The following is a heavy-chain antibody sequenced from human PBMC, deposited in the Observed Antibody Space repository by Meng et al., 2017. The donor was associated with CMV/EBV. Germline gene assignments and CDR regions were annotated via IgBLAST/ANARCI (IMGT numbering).Heavy chain of an antibody. D-gene: IGHD6-19*01. J-gene: IGHJ4*02. V-gene: IGHV4-4*07. CDR3: ARDSSGWYPHFDY. CDR2: IYTSGST. CDR1: GGSISSYY. Sequence: QVPLPDAGPGLGKPSEAPSLPRTVSGGSISSYYWSWIRQHAGKGLEWIGRIYTSGSTNYNPSLKSRVTMSVDTSKNQFSLKLSSVTAADTAVYYCARDSSGWYPHFDYWGQGTLVTVSS.